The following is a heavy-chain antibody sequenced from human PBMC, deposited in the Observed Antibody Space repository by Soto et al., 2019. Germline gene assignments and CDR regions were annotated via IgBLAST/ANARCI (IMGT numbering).Heavy chain of an antibody. CDR1: CYIFTTFG. J-gene: IGHJ4*02. Sequence: APGKGSCKNFCYIFTTFGISLVRQAPGQGLEWMGWISTDKGKTNYAQKFQGRVTMTPDIFTSTAFMELRSLRSDDTAVYYCATPSPAFDYLGQGTLVTVSS. CDR3: ATPSPAFDY. V-gene: IGHV1-18*01. CDR2: ISTDKGKT.